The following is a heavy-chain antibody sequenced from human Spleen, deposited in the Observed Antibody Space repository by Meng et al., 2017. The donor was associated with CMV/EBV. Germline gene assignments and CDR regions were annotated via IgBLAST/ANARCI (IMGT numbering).Heavy chain of an antibody. CDR1: GYTFPNFW. CDR3: ARLGWDVLGAFDY. D-gene: IGHD1-26*01. J-gene: IGHJ4*02. Sequence: EESLKISCKTSGYTFPNFWIAWVRQMPGKGLEWMGMIYPGDSVTKYSPSFEGQVTISADKSNSIAYLHWSSLKASDTAMYFCARLGWDVLGAFDYWGQGTLVTVSS. CDR2: IYPGDSVT. V-gene: IGHV5-51*01.